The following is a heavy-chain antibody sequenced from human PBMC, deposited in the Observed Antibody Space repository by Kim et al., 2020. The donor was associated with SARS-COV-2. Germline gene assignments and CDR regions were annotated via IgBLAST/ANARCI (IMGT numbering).Heavy chain of an antibody. V-gene: IGHV1-69*13. CDR3: ARGSALGATNKWRAFDI. J-gene: IGHJ3*02. CDR1: GGTFSSYA. D-gene: IGHD1-26*01. Sequence: SVKVSCKASGGTFSSYAISWVRQAPGQGLEWMGGIIPIFGTANYAQKFQGRVTITADESTSTAYMELSSLRSEDTAVYYCARGSALGATNKWRAFDIWGQGTMVTVSS. CDR2: IIPIFGTA.